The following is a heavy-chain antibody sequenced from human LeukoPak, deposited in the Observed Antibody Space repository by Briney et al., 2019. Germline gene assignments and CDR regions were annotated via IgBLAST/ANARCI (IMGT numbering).Heavy chain of an antibody. CDR2: ISVGGGST. CDR3: AKSRRTFDI. V-gene: IGHV3-23*01. CDR1: GFTFSSYA. Sequence: GGSLSLSCAASGFTFSSYAMSWVRQAPGKGLEWVSVISVGGGSTYYADSVKGRFTISSDNSKNTLYLQMNSLRAEDTAVYYYAKSRRTFDIWGQGTMVTVSS. J-gene: IGHJ3*02.